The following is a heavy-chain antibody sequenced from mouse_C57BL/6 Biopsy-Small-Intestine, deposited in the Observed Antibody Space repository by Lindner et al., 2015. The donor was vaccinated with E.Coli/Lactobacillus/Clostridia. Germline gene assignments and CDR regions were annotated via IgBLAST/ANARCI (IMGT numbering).Heavy chain of an antibody. D-gene: IGHD1-1*01. CDR2: ISSGSSTI. J-gene: IGHJ2*01. Sequence: VQLQESGGGLVKPGGSLKLSCAASGFTFSDYGMHWVRQAPEKGLEWVAYISSGSSTIYYADTVKGRFTISRDNAKNTLFLQMTSLRSEDTAMYYCAREGLTTVVGFDYWGQGTTLTVSS. V-gene: IGHV5-17*01. CDR3: AREGLTTVVGFDY. CDR1: GFTFSDYG.